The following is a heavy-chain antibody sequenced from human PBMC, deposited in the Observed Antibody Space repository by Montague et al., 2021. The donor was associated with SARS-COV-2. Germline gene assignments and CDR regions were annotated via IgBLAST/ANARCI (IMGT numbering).Heavy chain of an antibody. CDR1: GDSISSSSYY. J-gene: IGHJ4*02. CDR2: IYYSGST. CDR3: ARQGPFTMIVGNLFDY. D-gene: IGHD3-22*01. V-gene: IGHV4-39*01. Sequence: SETLSLTCTVSGDSISSSSYYWGWIRQPPGKGLEWIGSIYYSGSTYYNPSLKSRVTISVDTSKNQFSLQLSSVTAADTAVYYCARQGPFTMIVGNLFDYWGQGTPVTVSS.